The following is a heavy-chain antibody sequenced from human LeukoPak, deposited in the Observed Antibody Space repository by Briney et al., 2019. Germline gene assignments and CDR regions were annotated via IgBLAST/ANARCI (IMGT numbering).Heavy chain of an antibody. CDR1: TYSINSDYH. Sequence: KPSETLSLTCAISTYSINSDYHWAWIRQPPGKGLEWIGSIYHTGRTYYNPAHKTRVTILLETSRNQFSLRLSSVTASDTAVYFCARHVSGNLWYFDDWGQGTLVTVSS. CDR2: IYHTGRT. V-gene: IGHV4-38-2*01. J-gene: IGHJ4*02. CDR3: ARHVSGNLWYFDD. D-gene: IGHD1-26*01.